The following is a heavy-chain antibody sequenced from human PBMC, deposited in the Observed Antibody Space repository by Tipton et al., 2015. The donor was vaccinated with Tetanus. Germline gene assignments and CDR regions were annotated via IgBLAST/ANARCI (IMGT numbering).Heavy chain of an antibody. V-gene: IGHV5-51*01. Sequence: QLVQSGADVKKPGESLKISCKASGYSFTSHWIGWVRQMPGKGLEWMGMIFPDDSDTRYSPSFQGHVPFSVDKSTSTVHLQWSSLKASDTAMYFCARMYSTSSPFDHWGQGTLVAVSS. CDR1: GYSFTSHW. J-gene: IGHJ4*02. CDR2: IFPDDSDT. CDR3: ARMYSTSSPFDH. D-gene: IGHD6-6*01.